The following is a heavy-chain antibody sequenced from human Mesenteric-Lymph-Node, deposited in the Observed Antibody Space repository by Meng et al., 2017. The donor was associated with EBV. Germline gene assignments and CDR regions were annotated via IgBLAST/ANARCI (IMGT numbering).Heavy chain of an antibody. J-gene: IGHJ4*02. Sequence: VQLVQSGAEVKEPGASVKVSCKASGYTFTIYGISWVRQAPGQGLEWMGWNGPYNGDTNYAQKLQGRVTMTTDTSTTTAYMELRSLRSDDTAVYYCARVDSSGWYGEGVVDYWGQGTLVTVSS. CDR1: GYTFTIYG. CDR3: ARVDSSGWYGEGVVDY. D-gene: IGHD6-19*01. V-gene: IGHV1-18*01. CDR2: NGPYNGDT.